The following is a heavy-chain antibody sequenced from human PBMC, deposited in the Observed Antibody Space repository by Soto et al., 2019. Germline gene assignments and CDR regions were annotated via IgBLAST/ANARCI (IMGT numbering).Heavy chain of an antibody. CDR2: VSGGSGVT. V-gene: IGHV3-23*01. D-gene: IGHD4-17*01. CDR3: TKDDYVVHYFDY. CDR1: GFSFSTYG. J-gene: IGHJ4*02. Sequence: GGSLRLSCVVSGFSFSTYGVTWVRQAPGKGLEWVCGVSGGSGVTHYTDSVKGRFTISGDDSKNTVYLQMHSLRGEDTAVYYCTKDDYVVHYFDYWGQGTMVTVYS.